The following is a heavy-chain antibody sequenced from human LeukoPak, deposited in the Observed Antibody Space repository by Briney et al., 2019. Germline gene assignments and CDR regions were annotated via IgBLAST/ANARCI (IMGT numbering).Heavy chain of an antibody. Sequence: SETLSLTCAVYGGSISTSSWSWIRHLPGKGLEWIGYIYYNGGTNYSPSLKSRVTISLDTSKNQFSLKLKSVTAADTAVYFCARALYTSRSYLATFSPTNFDYWGQGTLVTVSS. CDR2: IYYNGGT. V-gene: IGHV4-59*01. CDR1: GGSISTSS. J-gene: IGHJ4*02. CDR3: ARALYTSRSYLATFSPTNFDY. D-gene: IGHD6-13*01.